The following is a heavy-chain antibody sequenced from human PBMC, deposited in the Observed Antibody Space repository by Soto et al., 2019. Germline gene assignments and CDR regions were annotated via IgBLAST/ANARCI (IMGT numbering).Heavy chain of an antibody. J-gene: IGHJ4*02. CDR3: AHRRGPGSSWYQREENYFDY. CDR1: GFSLSTSGVG. Sequence: QITLKESGPTLVNPTQTLTLTCTFSGFSLSTSGVGVGWIRQPPGKALEWLALIYWNDDKRYSPSLKSRLTITKDTSKNQVVLTMTNMDPVDTATYYCAHRRGPGSSWYQREENYFDYWGQGTLVTVSS. V-gene: IGHV2-5*01. D-gene: IGHD6-13*01. CDR2: IYWNDDK.